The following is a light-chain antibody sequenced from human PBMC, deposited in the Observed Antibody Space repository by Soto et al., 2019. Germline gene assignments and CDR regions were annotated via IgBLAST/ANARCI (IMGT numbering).Light chain of an antibody. CDR2: DVN. CDR1: SSDVGTYDY. V-gene: IGLV2-14*01. Sequence: QSVLTQPASVSGSPGQSITISCTGTSSDVGTYDYVSWHQQHPGKAPKLIIYDVNNRPSGVSSRFSGSKSGNTASLTISGLQAEDEADYYCSSYTSSSIVVFGGGTKLTVL. CDR3: SSYTSSSIVV. J-gene: IGLJ2*01.